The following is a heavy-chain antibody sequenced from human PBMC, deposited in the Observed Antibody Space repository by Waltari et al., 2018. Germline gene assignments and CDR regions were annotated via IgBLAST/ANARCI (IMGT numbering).Heavy chain of an antibody. Sequence: QFQRVESGGGVVQPGGSLRLSCAASGFTFSSYGMHWVRQAPGKGLEWVAVIRYNGSKKYYAGCVTVRFTTSRDNSKNTLYLQRNGVRAEDTAVYYCAEEGEGYWGQGTLVTVSS. CDR2: IRYNGSKK. CDR3: AEEGEGY. J-gene: IGHJ4*02. CDR1: GFTFSSYG. D-gene: IGHD2-21*01. V-gene: IGHV3-30*02.